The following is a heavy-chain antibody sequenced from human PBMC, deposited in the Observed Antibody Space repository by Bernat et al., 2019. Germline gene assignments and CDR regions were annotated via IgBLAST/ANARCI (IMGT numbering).Heavy chain of an antibody. J-gene: IGHJ4*02. CDR3: AKDRRVAGTLPQLGY. V-gene: IGHV3-21*02. CDR1: GFTFSSYN. Sequence: EVQLVESGGGLVKPGGSLRLSCAASGFTFSSYNMNWVRQAPGKGLEWVSSISTGGTYIFYADSVRGRFTISRDNSKNTLYLQMNSLRAEDTAVYYCAKDRRVAGTLPQLGYWGQGTLVTVSS. CDR2: ISTGGTYI. D-gene: IGHD6-19*01.